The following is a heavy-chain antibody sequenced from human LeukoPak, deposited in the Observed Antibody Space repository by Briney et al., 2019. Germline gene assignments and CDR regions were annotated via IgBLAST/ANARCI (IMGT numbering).Heavy chain of an antibody. V-gene: IGHV1-2*02. CDR1: GYTFTGYY. CDR3: ARIIYSSSWHYMDV. Sequence: ASVKVSCKASGYTFTGYYMHWVRQAPGQGLEWMGWINPNSGGTNYAQKFQGRVTMTRDTSISTAYMELSRLRSDDTAVYYCARIIYSSSWHYMDVWGKGTTVTVSS. D-gene: IGHD6-13*01. J-gene: IGHJ6*03. CDR2: INPNSGGT.